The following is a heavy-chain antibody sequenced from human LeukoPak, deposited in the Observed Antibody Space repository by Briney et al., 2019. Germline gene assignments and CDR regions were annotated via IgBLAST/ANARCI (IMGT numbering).Heavy chain of an antibody. CDR2: FDPEDGET. CDR1: GYTLTELS. D-gene: IGHD1-1*01. V-gene: IGHV1-24*01. CDR3: ATERTGTTGATYDAFDI. Sequence: ASVKVSCKVSGYTLTELSMHWVRQAPGKGLEWMGGFDPEDGETIYAQRFQGRVTMTEDTSTDTAYMELSSLRSEDTAVYYCATERTGTTGATYDAFDIWGQRTMVTVSS. J-gene: IGHJ3*02.